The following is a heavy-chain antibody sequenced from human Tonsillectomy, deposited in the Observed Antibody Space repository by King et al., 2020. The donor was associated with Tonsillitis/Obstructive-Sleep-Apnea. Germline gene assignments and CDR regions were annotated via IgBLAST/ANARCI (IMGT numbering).Heavy chain of an antibody. V-gene: IGHV2-5*02. D-gene: IGHD3-3*01. Sequence: TLKESGPTLVKPTQTLTLTCTFSGFSLNTGRVGVGWIRQPPGKALEWLALIYWDDDKGYSPSLKSRLTITKDTSKNQVVLTMTNMDPVDSATYYCARGNYDSDAFDFWGQGTMVTVSS. CDR1: GFSLNTGRVG. CDR3: ARGNYDSDAFDF. CDR2: IYWDDDK. J-gene: IGHJ3*01.